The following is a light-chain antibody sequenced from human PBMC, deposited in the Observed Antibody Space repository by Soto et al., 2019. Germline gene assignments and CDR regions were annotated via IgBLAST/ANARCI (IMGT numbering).Light chain of an antibody. Sequence: QSVLTQPPSVSGAPGQRVTISCTGSGSNIGAGYDVHWYQQLPGTAPKLLIYGNSNRPSGVPDRFSGSKSGTSASLAITGLQAEDEADYYCQSYDSSLSFYVFGTGTKVTVL. CDR3: QSYDSSLSFYV. CDR1: GSNIGAGYD. J-gene: IGLJ1*01. V-gene: IGLV1-40*01. CDR2: GNS.